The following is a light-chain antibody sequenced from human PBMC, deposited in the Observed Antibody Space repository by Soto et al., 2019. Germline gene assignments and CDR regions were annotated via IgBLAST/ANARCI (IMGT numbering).Light chain of an antibody. Sequence: EIVMTQSPATLSVSPGERATLSCRASQNIDSNVAWYQQKLGQAPRLLIYGASTRATGTPVRFSGSGSGTEFTLTISSLQSEDFAVYHCQQYEKGRTFGQGTKLEIK. J-gene: IGKJ2*02. CDR3: QQYEKGRT. V-gene: IGKV3-15*01. CDR1: QNIDSN. CDR2: GAS.